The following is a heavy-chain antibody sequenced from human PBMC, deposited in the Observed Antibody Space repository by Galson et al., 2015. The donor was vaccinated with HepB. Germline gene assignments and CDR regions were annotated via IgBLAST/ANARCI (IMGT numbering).Heavy chain of an antibody. J-gene: IGHJ4*02. Sequence: SVKVSCKVSGYTLTELSMHWVRQAPGKGLEWMGGFDPEDGETIYAQKFQGRVTMTEDTSTGTAYMELSSLRSEDTAVYYCATAGPYYDSSGYPDYWGQGTLVTVSS. V-gene: IGHV1-24*01. CDR1: GYTLTELS. D-gene: IGHD3-22*01. CDR2: FDPEDGET. CDR3: ATAGPYYDSSGYPDY.